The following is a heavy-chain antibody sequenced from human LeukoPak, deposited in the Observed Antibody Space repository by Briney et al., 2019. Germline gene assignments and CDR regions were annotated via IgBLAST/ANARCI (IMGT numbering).Heavy chain of an antibody. CDR3: ARGHYCSSTSCSSAGNWFDP. CDR2: INHSGST. D-gene: IGHD2-2*01. CDR1: GGTFSGYY. J-gene: IGHJ5*02. V-gene: IGHV4-34*01. Sequence: TSETLSLTCAVYGGTFSGYYWSWIRQPPGKGLEWIGEINHSGSTNYNPSLKSRVTISVDTSKNQFSLKLSSVTAADTAVYYCARGHYCSSTSCSSAGNWFDPWGQGTLVTVSS.